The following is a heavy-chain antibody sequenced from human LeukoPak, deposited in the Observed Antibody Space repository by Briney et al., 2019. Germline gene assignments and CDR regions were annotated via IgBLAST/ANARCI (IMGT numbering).Heavy chain of an antibody. Sequence: GGSLRLSCAASGFTFSSYSMNWDRQAPGKGLEWVSSISSSSSYIYYADSVKGRFTISRDNAKNSLYLQMNSLRAEDTAVYYCARDLLLWFGELGHAFDIWGQGTMVTVSS. D-gene: IGHD3-10*01. V-gene: IGHV3-21*01. CDR2: ISSSSSYI. CDR1: GFTFSSYS. CDR3: ARDLLLWFGELGHAFDI. J-gene: IGHJ3*02.